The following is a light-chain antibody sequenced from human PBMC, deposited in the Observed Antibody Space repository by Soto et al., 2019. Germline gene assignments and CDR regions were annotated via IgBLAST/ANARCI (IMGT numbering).Light chain of an antibody. V-gene: IGKV3-20*01. CDR3: QQYGSWT. Sequence: ELVLTQSPGTLSLSPGERATLSCRASQSISSNYLAWYQQKPGQAPRLLIYGASSRATGIPDRFSGSGSGTDFTLTISRLEPEDFAIYYCQQYGSWTFGQGTKVEIK. J-gene: IGKJ1*01. CDR1: QSISSNY. CDR2: GAS.